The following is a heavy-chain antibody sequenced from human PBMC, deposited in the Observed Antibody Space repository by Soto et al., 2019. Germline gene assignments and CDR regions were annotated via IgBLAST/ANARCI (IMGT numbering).Heavy chain of an antibody. CDR3: ASVCGGLSFDY. CDR2: IIPILGIA. V-gene: IGHV1-69*02. D-gene: IGHD2-21*01. J-gene: IGHJ4*02. CDR1: GGAFSSYT. Sequence: GASVKVSCKASGGAFSSYTISWVRQAPGQGLEWMGRIIPILGIANYAQKFQGRVTITADKSTSTAYMELSSLRSEDTAVYYCASVCGGLSFDYWGQRTLVTVSS.